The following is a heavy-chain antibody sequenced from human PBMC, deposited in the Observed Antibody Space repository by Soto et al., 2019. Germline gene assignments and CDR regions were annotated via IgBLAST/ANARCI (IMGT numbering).Heavy chain of an antibody. V-gene: IGHV3-23*01. CDR2: ISGSGGST. D-gene: IGHD3-9*01. J-gene: IGHJ4*02. Sequence: GGSLRLSCAASGFTFSSYAMSWVRQAPGKGLEWVSAISGSGGSTYYADSVKGRFTISRDNSKNTLYLQMNSLRAEDTAVYYCAKDRLRVVTGSKSDYWGQGTLVTVSS. CDR3: AKDRLRVVTGSKSDY. CDR1: GFTFSSYA.